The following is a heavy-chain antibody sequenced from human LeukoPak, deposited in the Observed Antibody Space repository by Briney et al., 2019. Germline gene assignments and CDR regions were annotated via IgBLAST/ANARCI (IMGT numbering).Heavy chain of an antibody. J-gene: IGHJ4*02. CDR3: ARGSRFGELWDDY. D-gene: IGHD3-10*01. CDR1: GFTFSSYE. CDR2: ISSSGSTI. Sequence: GGSLRLSWAASGFTFSSYEMNWVRQAPGKGLEWVSYISSSGSTIYYADSVKGRFTISRDNAKNSLYLQMNSLRAEDTAVYYCARGSRFGELWDDYWGQGTLVTVSS. V-gene: IGHV3-48*03.